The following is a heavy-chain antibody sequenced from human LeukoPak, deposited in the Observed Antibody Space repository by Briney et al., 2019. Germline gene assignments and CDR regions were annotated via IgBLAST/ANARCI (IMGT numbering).Heavy chain of an antibody. CDR2: ISAYNGNT. J-gene: IGHJ6*03. Sequence: ASVKVSCKASGYTFTSYDINWVRQATGQGLEWMGWISAYNGNTNYAQKLQGRVTMTTDTSTSTAYMELRSLRSDDTAVYYCAYLDLYYYYMDVWGKGTTVTVSS. CDR1: GYTFTSYD. CDR3: AYLDLYYYYMDV. V-gene: IGHV1-18*01. D-gene: IGHD3-16*02.